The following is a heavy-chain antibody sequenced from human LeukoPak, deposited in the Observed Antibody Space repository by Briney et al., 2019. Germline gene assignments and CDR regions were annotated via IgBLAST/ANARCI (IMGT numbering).Heavy chain of an antibody. Sequence: SETLSLTCIVSGGSIGSYYWSWIRQPPGKGLEWIGYIYYGGSSNYNPSLKSRLTTSVDTSKNQFSLKLSSVTAADTAMYYCARVLVSTAGFDHWGQGALVTVSS. V-gene: IGHV4-59*01. D-gene: IGHD6-25*01. J-gene: IGHJ4*02. CDR2: IYYGGSS. CDR3: ARVLVSTAGFDH. CDR1: GGSIGSYY.